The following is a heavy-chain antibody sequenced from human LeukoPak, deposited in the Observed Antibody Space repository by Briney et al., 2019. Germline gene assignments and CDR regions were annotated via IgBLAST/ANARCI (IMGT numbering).Heavy chain of an antibody. Sequence: HPGGSLRLSCAASGFTVSSNYMSWVRQAPGKGLEWVSVIYSGGSTYYADSVKGRFTISRDNSKNALYLQMNSLRAEDTAVYYCARAPRGRITMVRGRFYGMDVWGQGTTVTVSS. D-gene: IGHD3-10*01. CDR3: ARAPRGRITMVRGRFYGMDV. V-gene: IGHV3-66*01. CDR1: GFTVSSNY. J-gene: IGHJ6*02. CDR2: IYSGGST.